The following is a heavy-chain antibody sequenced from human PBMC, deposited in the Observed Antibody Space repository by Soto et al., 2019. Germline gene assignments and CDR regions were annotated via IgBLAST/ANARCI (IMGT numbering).Heavy chain of an antibody. V-gene: IGHV1-69*01. Sequence: QVQLVQSGAEVKKPGSSVKVSCKASGGTFSSYAISWVRQAPGQGLEWMGGIIPILGTANYAQKFQGRVTITADESTSTAYMERSSLRSEDTAVDYCAREGASGAHIGYWGQGTLVTVSS. CDR1: GGTFSSYA. CDR3: AREGASGAHIGY. D-gene: IGHD2-15*01. CDR2: IIPILGTA. J-gene: IGHJ4*02.